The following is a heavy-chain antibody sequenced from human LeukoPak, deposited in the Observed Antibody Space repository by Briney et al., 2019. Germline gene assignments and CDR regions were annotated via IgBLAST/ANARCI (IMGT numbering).Heavy chain of an antibody. CDR2: IYPGDSDT. V-gene: IGHV5-51*01. CDR3: ARAGTYYDILTGYSYFDY. J-gene: IGHJ4*02. Sequence: GESLKISCKGSGYSFTSYWIGWVRQMPGKGLEWMGIIYPGDSDTRYSPSFQGQVTISADKSISTAYLQWSSLKATDTAMYYCARAGTYYDILTGYSYFDYWGQGTLVTVSS. D-gene: IGHD3-9*01. CDR1: GYSFTSYW.